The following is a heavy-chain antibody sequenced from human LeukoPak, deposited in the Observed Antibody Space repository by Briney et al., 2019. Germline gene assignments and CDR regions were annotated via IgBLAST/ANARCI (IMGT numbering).Heavy chain of an antibody. Sequence: PGGSLRLSCAASGFTFSNYDMHWVRQATRKGLEWVSAFHTAGDIHYSGSVKGRFATSRENAKNSFYLQMNNLRAGDTAVYYCARGSCSSRSCYKRVNGLDVWGQGTPVTVSS. CDR3: ARGSCSSRSCYKRVNGLDV. J-gene: IGHJ6*02. CDR2: FHTAGDI. D-gene: IGHD2-2*01. CDR1: GFTFSNYD. V-gene: IGHV3-13*01.